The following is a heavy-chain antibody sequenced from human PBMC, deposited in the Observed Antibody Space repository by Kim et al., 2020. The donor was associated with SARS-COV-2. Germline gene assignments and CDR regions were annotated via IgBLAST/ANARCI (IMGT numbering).Heavy chain of an antibody. V-gene: IGHV3-21*01. Sequence: GGSLRLSCAASGFTFSSYSMNWVRQAPGKGLEWVSSISSSSSYIYYADSVKGRFTISRDNAKNSLYLQMNSLRAEDTAVYYCARDHIVYYYDSSGYFRYYFDYWGQGTLVTVSS. J-gene: IGHJ4*02. CDR3: ARDHIVYYYDSSGYFRYYFDY. CDR2: ISSSSSYI. D-gene: IGHD3-22*01. CDR1: GFTFSSYS.